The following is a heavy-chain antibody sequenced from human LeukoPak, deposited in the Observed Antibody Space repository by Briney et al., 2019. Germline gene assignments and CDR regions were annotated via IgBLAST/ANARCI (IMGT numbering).Heavy chain of an antibody. D-gene: IGHD3-22*01. CDR1: GYTFTSYG. J-gene: IGHJ4*02. V-gene: IGHV1-18*01. CDR2: ISAYNGNT. CDR3: ARDGHRMYYYESNDYRFDS. Sequence: AASVKVSCKASGYTFTSYGISWVRQAPGQGLEWMGWISAYNGNTHYAQNLQGRVTMTRDTSTSTAYMELRSLRSDDTAVFYCARDGHRMYYYESNDYRFDSWGQGTLVTVSS.